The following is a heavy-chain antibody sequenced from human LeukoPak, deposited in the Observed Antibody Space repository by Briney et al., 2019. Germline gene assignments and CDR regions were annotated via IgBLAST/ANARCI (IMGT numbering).Heavy chain of an antibody. V-gene: IGHV3-74*01. Sequence: PGGPLRLSCAAPGFTFSSHWMHWVRQAPGKGLVWVSRINSDGTSTTYADSVKGRFTISRDNAKNTLYLQMNSLRVEDTAVFHCAREGTYSNGPDYWGQGTLVTVSS. CDR1: GFTFSSHW. J-gene: IGHJ4*02. D-gene: IGHD3-22*01. CDR2: INSDGTST. CDR3: AREGTYSNGPDY.